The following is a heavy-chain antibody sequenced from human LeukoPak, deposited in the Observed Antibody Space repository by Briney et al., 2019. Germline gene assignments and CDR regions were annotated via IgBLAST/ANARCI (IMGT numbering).Heavy chain of an antibody. CDR1: GGSIDPYY. J-gene: IGHJ4*02. Sequence: SETLSLTCTVSGGSIDPYYWTWIRQPPGKGLEWIGYISYTGRTKYNPSLESRVTMSVDTSKNQFSLKLSSVTAADTAVYYCARVVHGSGSHFDYWGQGTLVTVSS. D-gene: IGHD3-10*01. CDR2: ISYTGRT. V-gene: IGHV4-59*12. CDR3: ARVVHGSGSHFDY.